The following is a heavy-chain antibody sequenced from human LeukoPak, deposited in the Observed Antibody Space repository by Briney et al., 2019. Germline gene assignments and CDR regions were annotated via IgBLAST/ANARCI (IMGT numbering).Heavy chain of an antibody. D-gene: IGHD3-22*01. Sequence: PSQTLSLTCTVSSGSLSSGGYFWNWIRQHPGKGLEWIGCISYSGSTYYNPSLKSRVTISMDTSMDQFSLKLTSVTAADTAVYYCARDLANYDSSGYYPAHFDYWGQGTLVTVSS. CDR3: ARDLANYDSSGYYPAHFDY. V-gene: IGHV4-31*03. CDR2: ISYSGST. CDR1: SGSLSSGGYF. J-gene: IGHJ4*02.